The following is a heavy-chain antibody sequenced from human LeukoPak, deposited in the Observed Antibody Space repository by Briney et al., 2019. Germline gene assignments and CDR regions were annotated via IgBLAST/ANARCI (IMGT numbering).Heavy chain of an antibody. D-gene: IGHD2-15*01. J-gene: IGHJ4*02. CDR1: GFTFGAYA. CDR2: LWYDGSNK. V-gene: IGHV3-33*01. Sequence: PGGSLRLSCEGSGFTFGAYAMHWVRQPPGRGLEWLALLWYDGSNKYYADSVTGRFAISRDNSINTVFLDMASVTAADTGVYFCARGHSSSPNYLDYWGQGAPFSVSS. CDR3: ARGHSSSPNYLDY.